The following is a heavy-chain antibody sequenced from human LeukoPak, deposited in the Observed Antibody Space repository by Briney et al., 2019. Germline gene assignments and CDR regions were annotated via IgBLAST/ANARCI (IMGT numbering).Heavy chain of an antibody. Sequence: GASVKVSCKASGYTFTSTAMSWVRQAPGQRLEWMGWINAGNGNTKYSQEFQGRVTITRDTSASTVYMELNRLRSDDTAVYYCARAITIFGVVIQNWFDPWGQGTLVTVSS. CDR2: INAGNGNT. J-gene: IGHJ5*02. CDR3: ARAITIFGVVIQNWFDP. V-gene: IGHV1-3*01. D-gene: IGHD3-3*01. CDR1: GYTFTSTA.